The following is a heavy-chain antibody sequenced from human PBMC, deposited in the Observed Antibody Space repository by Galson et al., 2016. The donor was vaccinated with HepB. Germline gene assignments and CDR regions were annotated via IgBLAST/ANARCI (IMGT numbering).Heavy chain of an antibody. D-gene: IGHD6-19*01. V-gene: IGHV3-30*04. Sequence: SLRLSCAASGFTFATYPLHWVRQAPGRGLEWVAIMSNDGSQKYYADSVNGRFTISRDNSRNTLYLQMNSLTTEDTALYYCARALLDGWHNFDSWGQGSLVVVSS. CDR3: ARALLDGWHNFDS. CDR1: GFTFATYP. J-gene: IGHJ4*02. CDR2: MSNDGSQK.